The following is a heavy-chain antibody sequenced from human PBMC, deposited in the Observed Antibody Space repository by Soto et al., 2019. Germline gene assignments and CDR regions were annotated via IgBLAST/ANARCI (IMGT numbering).Heavy chain of an antibody. D-gene: IGHD1-1*01. CDR3: ARDGEMGLEPSDYYYGMDV. J-gene: IGHJ6*02. Sequence: QVQLVESGGGVVQPGRSLRLSCAASGFTFSSYAMHWVRQARGKGLEWVAVISYDGSNKYYADSVKGRFTISRDNSKNTLYLQMNSLRAEDTAVYYCARDGEMGLEPSDYYYGMDVWGQGTTVTVSS. V-gene: IGHV3-30-3*01. CDR2: ISYDGSNK. CDR1: GFTFSSYA.